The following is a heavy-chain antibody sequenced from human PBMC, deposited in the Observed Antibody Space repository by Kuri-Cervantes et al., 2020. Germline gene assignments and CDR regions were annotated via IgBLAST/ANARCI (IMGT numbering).Heavy chain of an antibody. CDR3: ARDNFWSGPDY. V-gene: IGHV4-34*01. D-gene: IGHD3-3*01. J-gene: IGHJ4*02. CDR1: GWSIRAGYY. Sequence: SETLSLTCAVSGWSIRAGYYWGWIRQPPGKGLEWIGEINHRRSTNYIPSLKSRVTISVDTSKNQFSLKLRSVTAADTAVYYCARDNFWSGPDYWGQGTLVTVSS. CDR2: INHRRST.